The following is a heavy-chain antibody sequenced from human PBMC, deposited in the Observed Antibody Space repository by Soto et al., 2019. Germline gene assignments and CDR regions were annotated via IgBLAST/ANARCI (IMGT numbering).Heavy chain of an antibody. D-gene: IGHD3-16*01. CDR3: AVGGATSGGVATTYYYYGMDA. J-gene: IGHJ6*02. CDR2: ISAYNGNT. Sequence: ASVKVSCKASGYTFTRYGISWVRQAPGQGLEWMGWISAYNGNTNYAQKLQGRVTMTTDTSTSTAYMELRSLRSDDTAVYYCAVGGATSGGVATTYYYYGMDAWGQGTTGTGSS. CDR1: GYTFTRYG. V-gene: IGHV1-18*01.